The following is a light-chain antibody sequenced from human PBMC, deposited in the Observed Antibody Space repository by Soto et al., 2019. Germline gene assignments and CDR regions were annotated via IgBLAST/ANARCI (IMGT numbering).Light chain of an antibody. CDR2: DSD. CDR1: SANIGSNY. V-gene: IGLV1-51*01. Sequence: QSVLTQPPSLSAAPGQKVTISCSGSSANIGSNYVSWYQHLPGTAPKLVIYDSDRRPSEIPDRFSGSKSGTSATLDITVLQTGDEADYYCGSWDGSLSVVLFGGGTKVTVL. J-gene: IGLJ2*01. CDR3: GSWDGSLSVVL.